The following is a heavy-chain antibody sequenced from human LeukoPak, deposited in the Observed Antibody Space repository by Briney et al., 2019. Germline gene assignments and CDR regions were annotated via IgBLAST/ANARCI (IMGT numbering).Heavy chain of an antibody. CDR3: ARAPGYQYGSGSDY. D-gene: IGHD3-10*01. CDR2: IYTDGNT. J-gene: IGHJ4*02. Sequence: PGGSLRLSCAASGFSVSSNYMSWVRQAPGTGLECVSVIYTDGNTHYADSVRGRFTISRDNSKNTVYLQMNSLRADDTAVYFCARAPGYQYGSGSDYWGQGTLVTVSS. CDR1: GFSVSSNY. V-gene: IGHV3-53*01.